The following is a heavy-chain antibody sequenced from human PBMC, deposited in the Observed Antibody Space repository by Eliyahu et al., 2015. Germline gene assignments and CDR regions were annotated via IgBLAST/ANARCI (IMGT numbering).Heavy chain of an antibody. CDR1: GXSXSSYY. V-gene: IGHV4-4*07. Sequence: QVQLQESGPGLVKPSETLSLTCTVSGXSXSSYYCSWIRQSAGKELEWIGRIYTSGSTYYNPSLKSRVTMSVDTSKKQFSLRLTSVTAADTAIYYCARESSDYYPKGLDPWGQGTLVTVSS. D-gene: IGHD3-22*01. J-gene: IGHJ5*02. CDR2: IYTSGST. CDR3: ARESSDYYPKGLDP.